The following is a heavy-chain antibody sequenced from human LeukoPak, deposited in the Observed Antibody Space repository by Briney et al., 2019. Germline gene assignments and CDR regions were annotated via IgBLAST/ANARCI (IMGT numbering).Heavy chain of an antibody. V-gene: IGHV4-59*01. CDR2: IYYTGST. Sequence: PSETLSLTCIVSGGSMSTYYWSWIRQPPGKGLQWIGNIYYTGSTNYNPSLKSRVTISVDTSKNQFSLKLSSVTAADTAVYYCARGPLDSGYTYFDYWGQGTLVSVAS. D-gene: IGHD5-12*01. CDR1: GGSMSTYY. J-gene: IGHJ4*02. CDR3: ARGPLDSGYTYFDY.